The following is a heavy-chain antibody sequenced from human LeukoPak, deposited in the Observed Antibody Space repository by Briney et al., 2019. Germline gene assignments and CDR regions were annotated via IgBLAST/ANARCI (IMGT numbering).Heavy chain of an antibody. Sequence: AGGSLRLSCTASGFTFGDYAMSWVRQAPGKGLEWVGFIRSKAYGGTTEYAASVKGRFTISRDDSKSIAYLQMNSLKTEDTAVYYCTRGMGLLRPPYFDYWGQGTLVTVSS. D-gene: IGHD3-22*01. CDR2: IRSKAYGGTT. CDR1: GFTFGDYA. J-gene: IGHJ4*02. CDR3: TRGMGLLRPPYFDY. V-gene: IGHV3-49*04.